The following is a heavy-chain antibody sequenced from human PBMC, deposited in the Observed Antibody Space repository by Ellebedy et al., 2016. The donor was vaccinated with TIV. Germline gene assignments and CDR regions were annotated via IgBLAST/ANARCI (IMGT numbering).Heavy chain of an antibody. Sequence: GESLKISCAASGFAFSSNWLSWVRHAPGRGLECVATIKTDGSEKYYVDSVKGRFTISRDNAKNSLYLQMNSLRDEDTAIYYCATSMGRGGDDYWGQGSLVTVSS. V-gene: IGHV3-7*01. J-gene: IGHJ4*01. CDR2: IKTDGSEK. D-gene: IGHD3-10*01. CDR1: GFAFSSNW. CDR3: ATSMGRGGDDY.